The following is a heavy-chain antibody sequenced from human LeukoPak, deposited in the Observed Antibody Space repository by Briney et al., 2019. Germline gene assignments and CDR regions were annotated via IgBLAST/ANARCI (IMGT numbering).Heavy chain of an antibody. J-gene: IGHJ3*02. V-gene: IGHV3-30*18. CDR1: GFTFRNYG. Sequence: GGSLRLSCAASGFTFRNYGMHWVRQAPGKGLDWVSGISYDGSNKYYADSVKGRFAISRDNSKNTLYLQMNSLRAEDTAVYYCAKVRYFGPSAFDIWGQGTMVTVSS. D-gene: IGHD3-9*01. CDR3: AKVRYFGPSAFDI. CDR2: ISYDGSNK.